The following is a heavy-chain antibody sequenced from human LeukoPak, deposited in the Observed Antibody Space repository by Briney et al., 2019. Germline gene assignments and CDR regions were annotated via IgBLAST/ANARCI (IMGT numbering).Heavy chain of an antibody. V-gene: IGHV4-59*01. J-gene: IGHJ4*02. D-gene: IGHD3-22*01. CDR2: IYYSGST. Sequence: SETLSLTCTVSGGSISSYYWSWIRQPPGKGLESIGYIYYSGSTNYNPSLKSRVTMSVDTSKNQFSLKLSSVTAADTAVYYCARGYYDSSGYSIPFDYWGQGTLVTVSS. CDR1: GGSISSYY. CDR3: ARGYYDSSGYSIPFDY.